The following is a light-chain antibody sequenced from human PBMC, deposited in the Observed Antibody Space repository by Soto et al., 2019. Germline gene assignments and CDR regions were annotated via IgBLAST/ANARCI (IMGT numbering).Light chain of an antibody. CDR3: QQYNSYSEA. CDR2: KAS. CDR1: QSISSW. Sequence: DIQMTQSPSTLSASVGDRVTIPCRASQSISSWLAWYQQKPGKAPKLLIYKASSLESGVPSRFSGSGSGTEFTLTISSLQPDGFATYYCQQYNSYSEAFGQGTK. V-gene: IGKV1-5*03. J-gene: IGKJ1*01.